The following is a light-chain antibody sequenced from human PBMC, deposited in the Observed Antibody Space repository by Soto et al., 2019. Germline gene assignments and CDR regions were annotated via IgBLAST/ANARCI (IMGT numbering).Light chain of an antibody. CDR2: AAS. CDR1: QSISTY. CDR3: QQTYDTPFP. J-gene: IGKJ3*01. V-gene: IGKV1-39*01. Sequence: DIQMTQAPSSLSASVGDRVTITCRASQSISTYLSWYQQKPGQAPKVLIYAASRLERGVPSRFSGSGSVTDFALTVSSLQPEDFATYYCQQTYDTPFPFGPGTTV.